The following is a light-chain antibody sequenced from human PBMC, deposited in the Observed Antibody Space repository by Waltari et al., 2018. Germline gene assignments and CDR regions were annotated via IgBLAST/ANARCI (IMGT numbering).Light chain of an antibody. CDR2: VNSDGSH. CDR1: SGHSSNV. CDR3: QTGGHGTWV. V-gene: IGLV4-69*01. J-gene: IGLJ3*02. Sequence: QLVLTQSPSASASLGASVKLTCTLSSGHSSNVIAWLQQQPEKGPRYLMKVNSDGSHSKGDKIPVRFSGSSSRAEHFLTISSLQSEDEADYYCQTGGHGTWVFGGGTRLTVL.